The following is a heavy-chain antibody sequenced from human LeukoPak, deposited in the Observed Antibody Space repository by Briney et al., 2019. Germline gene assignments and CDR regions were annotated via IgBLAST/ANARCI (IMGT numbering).Heavy chain of an antibody. CDR2: MSYDGSTK. CDR1: GFTFSSYA. J-gene: IGHJ4*02. D-gene: IGHD2-15*01. CDR3: ARGGYCSRGSCSHVFDY. Sequence: GRSLRLSCAASGFTFSSYAMHWVRQAPGKGLEWVALMSYDGSTKYYADSVKGRFTASRDTSQNALSLLMSSLRTEDTALYYCARGGYCSRGSCSHVFDYWGPGTLVTVSS. V-gene: IGHV3-30-3*01.